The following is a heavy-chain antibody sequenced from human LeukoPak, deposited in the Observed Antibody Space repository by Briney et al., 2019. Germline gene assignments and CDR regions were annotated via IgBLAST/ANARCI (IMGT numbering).Heavy chain of an antibody. V-gene: IGHV4-59*01. Sequence: PSETLSLTCTVSGGSISSYYWSWIRQAPGKGLEWIGYIYYSVSGSTNYNPSLKSRVTISVDTSKNQFSLKLSSVTAADTAVYYCARAPYYYDSSGYELGAFDIWGQGTMVTVSS. J-gene: IGHJ3*02. CDR2: IYYSVSGST. CDR1: GGSISSYY. D-gene: IGHD3-22*01. CDR3: ARAPYYYDSSGYELGAFDI.